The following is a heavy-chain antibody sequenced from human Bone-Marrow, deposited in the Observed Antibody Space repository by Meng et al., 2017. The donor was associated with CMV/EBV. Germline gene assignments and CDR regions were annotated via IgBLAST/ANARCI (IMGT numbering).Heavy chain of an antibody. Sequence: LSCGALGLTFSRAWMSWVRQAPGKGLEWVGRIKSKTDGGTTDYAAPVKGRFTISRDDSKNTLYLQMNSLKTEDTAVYYCTTWVAGYGGWGQGTLVTVSS. CDR3: TTWVAGYGG. V-gene: IGHV3-15*01. CDR1: GLTFSRAW. D-gene: IGHD5-12*01. J-gene: IGHJ4*02. CDR2: IKSKTDGGTT.